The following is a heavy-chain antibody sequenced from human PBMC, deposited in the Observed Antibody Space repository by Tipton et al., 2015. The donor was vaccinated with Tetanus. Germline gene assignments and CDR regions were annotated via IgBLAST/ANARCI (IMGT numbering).Heavy chain of an antibody. V-gene: IGHV3-23*01. CDR2: IRNRGDAT. J-gene: IGHJ2*01. CDR1: GFTLGNYA. Sequence: SLRLSCAASGFTLGNYAMSWVRQAPGKGLEWVSSIRNRGDATYYADSVKGRVTISRDSSESTLYLQMNSLRPEDTAVYFCAKDYSSSSWTWSRRYFDLGGRGTLVAVSS. CDR3: AKDYSSSSWTWSRRYFDL. D-gene: IGHD6-6*01.